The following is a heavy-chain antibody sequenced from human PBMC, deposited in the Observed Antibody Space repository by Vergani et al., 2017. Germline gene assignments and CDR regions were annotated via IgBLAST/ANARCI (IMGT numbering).Heavy chain of an antibody. V-gene: IGHV1-69*01. D-gene: IGHD2-8*01. CDR3: ARDCTNGVCYTPNWFDA. J-gene: IGHJ5*02. CDR2: IIPIFGTA. CDR1: GGTFSSYA. Sequence: QVQLVQSGAEVKKPGSSVKVSCKASGGTFSSYAISWVRQAPGQGLEWMGGIIPIFGTANYAQKFQGRVTITADESTTTAYMELSSLRSEDTAVYYCARDCTNGVCYTPNWFDAWGQGTLVTVSS.